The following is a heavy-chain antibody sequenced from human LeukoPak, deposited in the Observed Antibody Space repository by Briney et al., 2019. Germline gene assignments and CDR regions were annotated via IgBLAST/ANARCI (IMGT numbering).Heavy chain of an antibody. J-gene: IGHJ3*02. CDR1: GFTFGDYV. CDR3: AGEARSSGSFDI. V-gene: IGHV3-21*06. D-gene: IGHD6-19*01. Sequence: GGSLRLSCTASGFTFGDYVMSWVRQAPGKGLEWVSSISSSSSYISNADSVKGRFTISRDNAKNSLYLQMNSLRAEDTAVYYCAGEARSSGSFDIWGQGTMVTVSS. CDR2: ISSSSSYI.